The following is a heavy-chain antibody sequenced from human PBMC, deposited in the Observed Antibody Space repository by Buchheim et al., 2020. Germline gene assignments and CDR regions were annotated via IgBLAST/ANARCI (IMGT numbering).Heavy chain of an antibody. CDR1: GYTFTSYY. CDR3: ARVGTVRYYYYYGMDV. D-gene: IGHD4-17*01. V-gene: IGHV1-46*01. Sequence: QVQLVQSGAEVKKPGASVKVSCKASGYTFTSYYMHWVRQAPGQGLEWMGIINPSGGSTSYAQKFQGRVTMTRDTSTRTVYMELSSLRSEDTAVYYCARVGTVRYYYYYGMDVWGQGTT. J-gene: IGHJ6*02. CDR2: INPSGGST.